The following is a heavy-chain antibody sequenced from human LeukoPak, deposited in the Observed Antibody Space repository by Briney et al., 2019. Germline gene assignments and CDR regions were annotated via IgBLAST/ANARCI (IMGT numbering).Heavy chain of an antibody. CDR3: ARGLSPRINMVRGVRPPFRGVFDY. J-gene: IGHJ4*02. CDR2: INHSGST. D-gene: IGHD3-10*01. Sequence: SATLSLTCAVYGGSFSGYYWGWIRQPPGKGLEWIGEINHSGSTNYTPSLKSRVTISVDTSKNQFSLKLSSVTAADTAVYYCARGLSPRINMVRGVRPPFRGVFDYWGQGTLVTVSS. CDR1: GGSFSGYY. V-gene: IGHV4-34*01.